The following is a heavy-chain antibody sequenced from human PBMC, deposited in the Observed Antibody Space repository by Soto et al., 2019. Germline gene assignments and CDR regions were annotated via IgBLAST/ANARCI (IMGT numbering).Heavy chain of an antibody. CDR3: ARGGQDFWSGPFDY. D-gene: IGHD3-3*01. CDR2: IDNSGST. V-gene: IGHV4-4*07. J-gene: IGHJ4*02. Sequence: SETLSLTCTVPGGSISNYFCNWIRQPAGKGLEWIGRIDNSGSTNYNPSLKSRITMSADTSRNQFSLKLNSVTAADTAVYYCARGGQDFWSGPFDYWGQGALVTVSS. CDR1: GGSISNYF.